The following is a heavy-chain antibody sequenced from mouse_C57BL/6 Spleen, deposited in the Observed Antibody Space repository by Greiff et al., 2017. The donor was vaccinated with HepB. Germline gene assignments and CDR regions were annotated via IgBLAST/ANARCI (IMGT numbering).Heavy chain of an antibody. CDR1: GYSITSDY. CDR2: ISYSGST. D-gene: IGHD2-1*01. Sequence: EVMLVESGPGLSKPSQTLSLTCSVTGYSITSDYWNWIRKFPGNKLEYMGYISYSGSTYYNPSLKSRISITRDTSKNQYYLQLNSVTTEDTATYYCARSPYGNLAWFAYWGQGTLVTVSA. V-gene: IGHV3-8*01. CDR3: ARSPYGNLAWFAY. J-gene: IGHJ3*01.